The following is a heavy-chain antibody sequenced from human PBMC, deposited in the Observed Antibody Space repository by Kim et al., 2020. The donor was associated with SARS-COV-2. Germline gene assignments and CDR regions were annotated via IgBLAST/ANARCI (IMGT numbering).Heavy chain of an antibody. CDR3: ARGGGDSVYGEAFDY. J-gene: IGHJ4*01. V-gene: IGHV3-21*01. Sequence: GGSLRLSCAASRFTFSTYSMNWVRQAPGKGLEWISSISSSSSYIYYADSVKGRFTISRDNAKNALYLQMNSLRSGDTAVYYCARGGGDSVYGEAFDYWG. D-gene: IGHD3-10*02. CDR1: RFTFSTYS. CDR2: ISSSSSYI.